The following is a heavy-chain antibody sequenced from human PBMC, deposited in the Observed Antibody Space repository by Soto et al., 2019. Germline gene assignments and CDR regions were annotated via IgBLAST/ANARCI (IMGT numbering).Heavy chain of an antibody. J-gene: IGHJ5*02. CDR1: GYSFTTYW. D-gene: IGHD3-10*01. CDR2: IYAGDSDT. Sequence: PGESLKISCHASGYSFTTYWISWVRQLPRKGLECMGIIYAGDSDTRYSPSSEGQVTISVDKSINTAYLQWDSLKSSATAVYYCARVASKPTRPGDWFDPWGQGTQVTVSS. CDR3: ARVASKPTRPGDWFDP. V-gene: IGHV5-51*01.